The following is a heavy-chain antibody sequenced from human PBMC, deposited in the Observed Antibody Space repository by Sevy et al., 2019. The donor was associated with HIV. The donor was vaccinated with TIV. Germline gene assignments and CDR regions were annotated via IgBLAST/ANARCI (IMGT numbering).Heavy chain of an antibody. V-gene: IGHV1-18*01. CDR3: ARDSIPMVQGVIITPYYYGMDV. J-gene: IGHJ6*02. D-gene: IGHD3-10*01. CDR2: VSAYNGNT. Sequence: ASVKVSCESSGYTFTNYGISWVRQAPGQGLEWMGWVSAYNGNTNYAQKLQGTVTMTTDTSTSTAYMELRSLRSDDTAVYYCARDSIPMVQGVIITPYYYGMDVWGQGTTVTVSS. CDR1: GYTFTNYG.